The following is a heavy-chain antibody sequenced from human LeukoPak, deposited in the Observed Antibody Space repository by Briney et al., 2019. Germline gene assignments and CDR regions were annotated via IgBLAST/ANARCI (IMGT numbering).Heavy chain of an antibody. V-gene: IGHV3-74*01. D-gene: IGHD5-24*01. Sequence: PGGSLRLSCAASGFTFSDYSMNWVRQAPGTGLVWVSRINSDGSSTSYADSVKGRFTISRDNAKNTLYLQMNSLRAEDTAVYYCARGTWATLYYYYMDVWGKGTTVTVSS. J-gene: IGHJ6*03. CDR3: ARGTWATLYYYYMDV. CDR1: GFTFSDYS. CDR2: INSDGSST.